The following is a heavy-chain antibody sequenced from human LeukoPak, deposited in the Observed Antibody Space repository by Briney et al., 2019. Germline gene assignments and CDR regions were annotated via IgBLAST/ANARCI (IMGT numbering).Heavy chain of an antibody. CDR1: GFTFSSYA. D-gene: IGHD2-15*01. Sequence: GGSLRLSCAASGFTFSSYAMSWVRQAPGKGLEWVSAIRGSGGSTYYADSVKGRFTISRDNSKNTLYLQMNSLRAEDTAVYYCAKSPEVRWLLHFDYWGQGTLVTVSS. CDR2: IRGSGGST. V-gene: IGHV3-23*01. CDR3: AKSPEVRWLLHFDY. J-gene: IGHJ4*02.